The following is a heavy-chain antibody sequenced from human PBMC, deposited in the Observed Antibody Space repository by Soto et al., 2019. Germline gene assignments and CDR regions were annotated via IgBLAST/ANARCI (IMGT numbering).Heavy chain of an antibody. V-gene: IGHV1-18*01. D-gene: IGHD3-16*01. Sequence: QVQLVQSGDEVKKPGASVKVSCKASGYIFVNYVIAWVRQAPGQGLEWMGWISPYTGNTHSATKVQGRLTMTTDTSTSTAYMDLGSLTSDYTAVYYCVMVDNYVTPTPQDVWGQGTTVTVSS. CDR3: VMVDNYVTPTPQDV. CDR1: GYIFVNYV. CDR2: ISPYTGNT. J-gene: IGHJ6*02.